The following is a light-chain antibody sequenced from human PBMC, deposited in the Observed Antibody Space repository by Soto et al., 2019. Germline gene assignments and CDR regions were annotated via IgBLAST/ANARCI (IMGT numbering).Light chain of an antibody. V-gene: IGKV3-15*01. CDR3: QQYNNWPPIT. CDR2: GAS. J-gene: IGKJ5*01. Sequence: EIVMTQSPATLSVSPGEGVTLSCRASQSVSSNLAWYQQRPGQAPRLLSYGASTRATGIAARFSGSGSGTEFTLTISSLQSEDFAVYYCQQYNNWPPITFGQGTRLEIK. CDR1: QSVSSN.